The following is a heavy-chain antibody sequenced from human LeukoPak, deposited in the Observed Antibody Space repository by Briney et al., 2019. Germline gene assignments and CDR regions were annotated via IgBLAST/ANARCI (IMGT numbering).Heavy chain of an antibody. Sequence: GGSLRLSCAASGFTFSTYWMHWVRQAPGKGLVWVSRIKGDGSTNYADSVKGRFTISRDNAKNTVSLQMNSLRAEDTGVYYCARAPSEIGGYYPEYFRHWGQGTLVTVSS. CDR1: GFTFSTYW. J-gene: IGHJ1*01. CDR3: ARAPSEIGGYYPEYFRH. D-gene: IGHD3-22*01. V-gene: IGHV3-74*01. CDR2: IKGDGST.